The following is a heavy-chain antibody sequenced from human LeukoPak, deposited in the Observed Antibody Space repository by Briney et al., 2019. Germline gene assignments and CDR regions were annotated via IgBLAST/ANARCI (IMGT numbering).Heavy chain of an antibody. V-gene: IGHV1-46*01. J-gene: IGHJ3*02. CDR1: GYTFTSNY. Sequence: ASVKVSCKASGYTFTSNYIHWVRQAPGQGLERMGMIYPRDGSTSYAQKFQGRVTVTRDTSTSTVHMELSGLRSEDTAVYYCASPGIAAAGTDAFDIWGQGTMVTVSS. CDR2: IYPRDGST. D-gene: IGHD6-13*01. CDR3: ASPGIAAAGTDAFDI.